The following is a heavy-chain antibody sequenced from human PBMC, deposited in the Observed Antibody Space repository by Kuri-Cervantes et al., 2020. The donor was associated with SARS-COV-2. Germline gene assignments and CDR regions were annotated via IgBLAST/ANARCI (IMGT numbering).Heavy chain of an antibody. V-gene: IGHV4-4*07. D-gene: IGHD3-3*01. CDR2: VYTSGIT. Sequence: SQTLSLTCAVSGASISSYYWNWIRQPAGKGLEWIGRVYTSGITNYNPSLKSRVSISVDTSKNQFSLKLSSVTAADTAVYYCARDFWSGYYGGNWFDPWGQGTLVTVSS. J-gene: IGHJ5*02. CDR3: ARDFWSGYYGGNWFDP. CDR1: GASISSYY.